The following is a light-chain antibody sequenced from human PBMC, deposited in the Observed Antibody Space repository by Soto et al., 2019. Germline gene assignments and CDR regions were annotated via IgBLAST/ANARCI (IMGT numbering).Light chain of an antibody. J-gene: IGKJ5*01. CDR1: QSVSSN. V-gene: IGKV3-15*01. CDR2: GAS. Sequence: EIVMTQSPATLSVSPGERATLSCRASQSVSSNLAWYQQKPGQAPRLLIYGASTRATGIPARFSGSGSGTEFPLTISSLQSEDFAVYYCQQYNTWPPLITFGQGTRLEIK. CDR3: QQYNTWPPLIT.